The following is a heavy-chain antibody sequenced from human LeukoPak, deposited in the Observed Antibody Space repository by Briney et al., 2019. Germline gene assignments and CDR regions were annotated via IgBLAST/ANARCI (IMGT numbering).Heavy chain of an antibody. Sequence: GGSLRLSCIASGFTFSNYWMSWVRQAPGKGLEWVANIKQDGSDKNYVDSTKGRFTISRDNAKNSVSLLMNSLRVEDTAVYYCARGRWELSLWGQGTLVTVSS. CDR1: GFTFSNYW. J-gene: IGHJ4*02. V-gene: IGHV3-7*01. CDR3: ARGRWELSL. D-gene: IGHD1-26*01. CDR2: IKQDGSDK.